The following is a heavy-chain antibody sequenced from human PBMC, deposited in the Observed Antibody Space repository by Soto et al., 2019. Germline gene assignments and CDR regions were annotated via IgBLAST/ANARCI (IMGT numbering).Heavy chain of an antibody. CDR2: IWYDGSNK. D-gene: IGHD3-10*01. CDR1: GFTFSSYG. V-gene: IGHV3-33*01. CDR3: ARDGGGDGYNGYYYYYYGMDV. J-gene: IGHJ6*02. Sequence: GGSLRLSCAASGFTFSSYGMHWVRQAPGKGLEWVAVIWYDGSNKYYADSVKGRFTISRDNSKNTLYLQMNSLRAEDTAVYYCARDGGGDGYNGYYYYYYGMDVWGQGTTVTVSS.